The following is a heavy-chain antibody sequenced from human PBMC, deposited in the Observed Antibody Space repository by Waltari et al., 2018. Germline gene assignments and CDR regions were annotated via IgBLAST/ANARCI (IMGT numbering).Heavy chain of an antibody. CDR2: ISCGSSYT. Sequence: EVQLVGSGGGLVKPGGSLRLSCAASGFTFSSYTMNWVRPAPGKGLEWVSSISCGSSYTYYADSVKGRFPISRDNVKNSLYLQMNSLRVEDTAVYYCAREWGVMIGTAAYYLDHWTQGTLVTVSS. D-gene: IGHD3-16*01. V-gene: IGHV3-21*02. CDR3: AREWGVMIGTAAYYLDH. J-gene: IGHJ4*02. CDR1: GFTFSSYT.